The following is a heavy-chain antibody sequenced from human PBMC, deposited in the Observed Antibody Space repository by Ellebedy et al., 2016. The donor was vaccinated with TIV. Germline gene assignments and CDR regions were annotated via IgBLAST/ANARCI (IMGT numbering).Heavy chain of an antibody. CDR1: GFTFSSYA. V-gene: IGHV3-23*01. J-gene: IGHJ4*02. CDR2: ISGSNNST. Sequence: GESLKISCAASGFTFSSYAMSWVRQAPGKGLEWVSAISGSNNSTYYADSVKGRFTISRDNSKNTLYLQMNSLRAEDTAVYYCAKDGLEAAVTTSYFDYWGQGTLVTVSS. D-gene: IGHD4-17*01. CDR3: AKDGLEAAVTTSYFDY.